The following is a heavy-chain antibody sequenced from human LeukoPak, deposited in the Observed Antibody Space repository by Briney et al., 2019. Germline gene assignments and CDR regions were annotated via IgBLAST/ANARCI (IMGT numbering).Heavy chain of an antibody. CDR2: ISSSSSYI. D-gene: IGHD2-2*01. V-gene: IGHV3-21*01. CDR1: GFTFCSYS. CDR3: AREPRPRVVPAAMDY. J-gene: IGHJ4*02. Sequence: GGSLRLSCAASGFTFCSYSMNWVREAPGKGLEWVSSISSSSSYIYYADSVKGRFTISRDNAKNSLYLQMNSLRAEDTAVYYCAREPRPRVVPAAMDYWGRGTLVTVSS.